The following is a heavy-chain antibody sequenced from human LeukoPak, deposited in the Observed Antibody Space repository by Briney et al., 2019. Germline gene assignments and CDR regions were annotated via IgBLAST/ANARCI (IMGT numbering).Heavy chain of an antibody. D-gene: IGHD3-22*01. Sequence: GGSLRLSCAASGFTFSSYGMHWVRQAPGKGLEWVAVIWYDGSNKYYADSVKGRFTISRDSSKNTLYLQMNSLRAEDTAVYYCAREFYDSSGADAFDIWGQGTMVTVSS. CDR1: GFTFSSYG. CDR2: IWYDGSNK. V-gene: IGHV3-33*01. J-gene: IGHJ3*02. CDR3: AREFYDSSGADAFDI.